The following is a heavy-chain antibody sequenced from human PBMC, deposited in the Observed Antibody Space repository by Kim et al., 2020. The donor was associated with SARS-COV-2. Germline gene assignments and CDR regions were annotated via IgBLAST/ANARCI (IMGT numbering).Heavy chain of an antibody. D-gene: IGHD3-10*01. J-gene: IGHJ4*02. Sequence: QKFQGRVTITADESTSTAYMELSSLRSEDTAVYYCASGRAYYGSGSYGDYWGQGTLVTVSS. V-gene: IGHV1-69*01. CDR3: ASGRAYYGSGSYGDY.